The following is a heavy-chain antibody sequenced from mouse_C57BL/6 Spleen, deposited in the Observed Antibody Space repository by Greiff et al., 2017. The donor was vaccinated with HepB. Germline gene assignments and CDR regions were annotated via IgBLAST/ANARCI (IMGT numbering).Heavy chain of an antibody. Sequence: VQLKESGGGLVKPGGSLKLSCAASGFTFSDYGMHWVRQAPEKGLEWVAYISSGSSTIYYADTVKGRFTISRDNAKNTLFLQMTSLRSEDTAMYYCARQYYGSSGDYWGQGTTLTVSS. J-gene: IGHJ2*01. D-gene: IGHD1-1*01. CDR1: GFTFSDYG. CDR2: ISSGSSTI. V-gene: IGHV5-17*01. CDR3: ARQYYGSSGDY.